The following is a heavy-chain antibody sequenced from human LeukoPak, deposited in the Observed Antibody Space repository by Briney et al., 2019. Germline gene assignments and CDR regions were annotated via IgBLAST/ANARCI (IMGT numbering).Heavy chain of an antibody. CDR3: ARERGSSGHHFDI. CDR1: GGTLSSYA. J-gene: IGHJ3*02. V-gene: IGHV1-69*05. Sequence: ASVKVSCKASGGTLSSYAISWVRQAPGQGLEWMGGIIPIFGTANYAQKFQGRVTITTDESTSTAYMELSSLRSEDTAVYYCARERGSSGHHFDIWGQGTMVTVSS. CDR2: IIPIFGTA. D-gene: IGHD3-22*01.